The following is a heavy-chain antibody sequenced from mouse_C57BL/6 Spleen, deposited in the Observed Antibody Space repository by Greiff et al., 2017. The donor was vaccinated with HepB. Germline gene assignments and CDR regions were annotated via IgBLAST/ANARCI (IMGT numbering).Heavy chain of an antibody. J-gene: IGHJ4*01. CDR3: ARESYDGSMDY. Sequence: EVKLVESGPALVKPSQTVSLTCTVTGYSITNGNHWWNWIRQVSGSKLEWIGYISSSGSTDSNPSLKSRISITRDNSKNQLFRQLNSVTTEDIATYYCARESYDGSMDYWGQGTSVTVSS. CDR1: GYSITNGNHW. V-gene: IGHV3-4*01. CDR2: ISSSGST. D-gene: IGHD2-3*01.